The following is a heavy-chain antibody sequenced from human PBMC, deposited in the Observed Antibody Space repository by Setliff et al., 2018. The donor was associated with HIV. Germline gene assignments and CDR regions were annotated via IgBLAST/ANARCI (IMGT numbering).Heavy chain of an antibody. CDR1: GGSITSGSYY. CDR2: IYSSGAT. J-gene: IGHJ5*02. V-gene: IGHV4-61*09. Sequence: SETLSLTCSVSGGSITSGSYYWIWIRQPAGKGLEWIGHIYSSGATNYNPSLKSRVFISADRSKNQFSLKLSSVTAADTAVYYCARSTYYYGSGKGSGWFDPWGQGTLVTVA. CDR3: ARSTYYYGSGKGSGWFDP. D-gene: IGHD3-10*01.